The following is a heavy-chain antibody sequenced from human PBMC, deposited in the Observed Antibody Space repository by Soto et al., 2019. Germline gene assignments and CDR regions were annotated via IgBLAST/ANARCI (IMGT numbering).Heavy chain of an antibody. J-gene: IGHJ4*02. CDR3: ANLPSLYYDSSGYYYTDY. Sequence: GGSLRLSCAASGFTFSSYAMSWVRQAPGKGLEWVSAISGSGGSTYYADSVKGRFTISRDNSKNTLYLQMNSLRAEDTAVYYCANLPSLYYDSSGYYYTDYWGQGTLVTVSS. D-gene: IGHD3-22*01. CDR2: ISGSGGST. CDR1: GFTFSSYA. V-gene: IGHV3-23*01.